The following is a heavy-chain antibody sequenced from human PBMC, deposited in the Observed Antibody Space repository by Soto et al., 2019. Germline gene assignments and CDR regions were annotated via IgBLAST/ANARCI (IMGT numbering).Heavy chain of an antibody. CDR2: IYYSGST. Sequence: SETLSLTCTVSGGSISSYYWSWIRQPPGKGLEWIGYIYYSGSTNYNPSLKSRVTISVDTPKNQFSLKLSSVTAADTAVYYCARTLGARGPLDYWGQGTLVTVSS. CDR1: GGSISSYY. V-gene: IGHV4-59*01. CDR3: ARTLGARGPLDY. D-gene: IGHD1-26*01. J-gene: IGHJ4*02.